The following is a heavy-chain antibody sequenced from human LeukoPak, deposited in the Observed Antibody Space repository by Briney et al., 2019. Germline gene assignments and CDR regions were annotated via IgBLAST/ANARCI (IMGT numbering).Heavy chain of an antibody. Sequence: ASVKVSRKASAYTFTRYGISWVRQAPGQGLEWMGWLSTDNGDTNYAQKFQGRVTMTTDTSTTTAHMELRSLTSDDTAIYYCARHGGIGPKRDYFDYWGPGTLVTVSS. D-gene: IGHD3-16*01. CDR3: ARHGGIGPKRDYFDY. V-gene: IGHV1-18*01. CDR1: AYTFTRYG. J-gene: IGHJ4*02. CDR2: LSTDNGDT.